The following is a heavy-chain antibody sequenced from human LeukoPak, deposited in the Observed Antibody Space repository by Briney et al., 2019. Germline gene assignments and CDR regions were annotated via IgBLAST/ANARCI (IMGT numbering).Heavy chain of an antibody. Sequence: SVKVSCKASGGTFSSHAISWVRQAPGQGLEWMGGIIPIFGTANYAQKFQGRVTITADESTSTAYMELGSLRSEDTAVYYCAREYSERRGYWGNWFDPWGQGTLVTVSS. CDR2: IIPIFGTA. V-gene: IGHV1-69*13. CDR1: GGTFSSHA. D-gene: IGHD2-21*02. J-gene: IGHJ5*02. CDR3: AREYSERRGYWGNWFDP.